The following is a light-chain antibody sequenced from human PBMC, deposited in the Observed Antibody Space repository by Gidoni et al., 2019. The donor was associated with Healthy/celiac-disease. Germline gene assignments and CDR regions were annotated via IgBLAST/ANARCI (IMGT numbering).Light chain of an antibody. CDR2: KAS. CDR3: QQYNSYSYT. Sequence: DIQMTQSHSTLSASVGDRVTITCRASQSISSWLAWYQQKPGKAPKLLIYKASSLESGAPSRFSGSGSGTEFTLTISSLQPDDFATYYCQQYNSYSYTFGQGTKLEIK. CDR1: QSISSW. J-gene: IGKJ2*01. V-gene: IGKV1-5*03.